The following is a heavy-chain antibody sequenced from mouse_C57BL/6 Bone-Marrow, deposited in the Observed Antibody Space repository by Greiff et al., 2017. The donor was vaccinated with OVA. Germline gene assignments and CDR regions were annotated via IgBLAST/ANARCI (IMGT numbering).Heavy chain of an antibody. CDR1: GFTFSDYG. Sequence: EVKLVESGGGLVKPGGSPKLSCAASGFTFSDYGMHWVRQAPEKGLEWVAYISSGSSTIYYADTVKGRFTISRDNAKNTLFLQMTSLRSEDTAMYYCARPGLRQGFAYWGQGTLVTVSA. J-gene: IGHJ3*01. D-gene: IGHD2-12*01. CDR2: ISSGSSTI. V-gene: IGHV5-17*01. CDR3: ARPGLRQGFAY.